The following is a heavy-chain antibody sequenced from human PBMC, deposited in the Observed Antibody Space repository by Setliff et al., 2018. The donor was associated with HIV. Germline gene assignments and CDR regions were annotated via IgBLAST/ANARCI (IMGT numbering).Heavy chain of an antibody. D-gene: IGHD1-26*01. CDR1: GYTFTAYY. CDR3: AKQCYSDSLYAFGV. J-gene: IGHJ3*01. CDR2: IHPNTGST. V-gene: IGHV1-2*06. Sequence: GASVKVSCKTSGYTFTAYYIYWVRQAPGHGLELMGRIHPNTGSTNYLQKFQGRVTITRDTSMSTVYMALTGLTSDDTAVYYCAKQCYSDSLYAFGVWGQGTMVTVSS.